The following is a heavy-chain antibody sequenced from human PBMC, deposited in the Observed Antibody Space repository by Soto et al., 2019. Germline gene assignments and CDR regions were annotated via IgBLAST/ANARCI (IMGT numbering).Heavy chain of an antibody. CDR3: ARDHEYTSGWSHCMDV. D-gene: IGHD6-19*01. Sequence: LRLSCATSGFTFSSYGMHWVRQAPGKGLEWVAVISYDESNKYYADSVKCRFTISRDNSKNTLYLHMNSLRAEDTAVFYCARDHEYTSGWSHCMDVWGQGPTVTVS. CDR2: ISYDESNK. CDR1: GFTFSSYG. J-gene: IGHJ6*02. V-gene: IGHV3-30*03.